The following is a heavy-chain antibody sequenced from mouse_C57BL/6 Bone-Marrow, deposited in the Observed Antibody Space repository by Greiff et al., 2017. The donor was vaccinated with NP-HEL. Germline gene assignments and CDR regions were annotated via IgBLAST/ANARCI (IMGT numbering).Heavy chain of an antibody. CDR2: IIPYNGGT. CDR1: GYTFTDYY. V-gene: IGHV1-19*01. J-gene: IGHJ1*03. Sequence: EVQLQQSGPVLVKPGASVKMSCKASGYTFTDYYMNWVKQSHGKSLEWIGVIIPYNGGTSYNQKFKGKATLTVDKSSSTAYMELNSLTSEDSAVYYCVSIYDGYYWYFDVWGTGTTVTVSS. CDR3: VSIYDGYYWYFDV. D-gene: IGHD2-3*01.